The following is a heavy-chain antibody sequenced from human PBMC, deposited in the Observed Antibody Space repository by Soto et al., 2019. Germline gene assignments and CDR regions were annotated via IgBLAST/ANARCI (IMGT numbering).Heavy chain of an antibody. CDR3: ARGGGYSGYGLDY. CDR1: GFTLSTYS. Sequence: PSETLSLTCTFSGFTLSTYSMNWVRQPPGKGLEWIGEINHSGSTNYNPSLKSRVTISVDTSKNQFSLKLSSVTAADTAVYYCARGGGYSGYGLDYWGQGPLVTVSS. V-gene: IGHV4-34*01. J-gene: IGHJ4*02. D-gene: IGHD5-12*01. CDR2: INHSGST.